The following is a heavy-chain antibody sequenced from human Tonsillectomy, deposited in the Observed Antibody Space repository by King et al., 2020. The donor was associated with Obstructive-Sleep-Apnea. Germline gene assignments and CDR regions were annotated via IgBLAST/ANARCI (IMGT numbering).Heavy chain of an antibody. V-gene: IGHV7-4-1*02. CDR2: INTNTGNP. J-gene: IGHJ6*02. CDR3: ARERSVVVVAATRAYYFGMDV. Sequence: VQLVQSGSELKKPGASVKVSCKASGYTFTNYPMNWVRQAPGQGLEWMGWINTNTGNPTYAQGFTGRFVFSLDTSASPAYLQISSLKAEDTAVYYCARERSVVVVAATRAYYFGMDVWGQGTTVTVSS. CDR1: GYTFTNYP. D-gene: IGHD2-15*01.